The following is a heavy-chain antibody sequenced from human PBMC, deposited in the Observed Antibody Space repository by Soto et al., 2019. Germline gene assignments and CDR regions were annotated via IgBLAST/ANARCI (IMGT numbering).Heavy chain of an antibody. CDR2: INPNSGGT. CDR3: ARDRLGFGADYDFWSGSSAFYGMDV. V-gene: IGHV1-2*04. CDR1: GYTFTGYY. J-gene: IGHJ6*02. Sequence: ASVKVSCKASGYTFTGYYMHWVRQAPGQGLEWMGWINPNSGGTNYAQKFQGWVTMTRDTSISTAYMELSRLRSDDTAVYYCARDRLGFGADYDFWSGSSAFYGMDVWGQGTTVTVSS. D-gene: IGHD3-3*01.